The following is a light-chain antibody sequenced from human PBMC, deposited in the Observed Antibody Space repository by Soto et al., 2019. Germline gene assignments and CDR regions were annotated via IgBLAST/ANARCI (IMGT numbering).Light chain of an antibody. V-gene: IGKV3-20*01. CDR3: QQYGSSPYT. CDR2: GAS. Sequence: EIVLTQSPGTLSLSPGERATLSCRASQSVSSSYLAWYQQKPGQAPRLLIYGASSRATGIPDRFSGSGSGTDFTLTXXSXEPEDFAVYYCQQYGSSPYTFGQGTKLEIK. CDR1: QSVSSSY. J-gene: IGKJ2*01.